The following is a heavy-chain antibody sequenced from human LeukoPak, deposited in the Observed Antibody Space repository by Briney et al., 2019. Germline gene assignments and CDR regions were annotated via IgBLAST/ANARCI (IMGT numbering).Heavy chain of an antibody. CDR1: GGTFSSYG. D-gene: IGHD5-18*01. Sequence: ASVKVSCKTSGGTFSSYGISWVRQAPGQGLEWMGGIIPIFATANYAQKFQGRVTITTDESTSTAYMELSSLRSEDTAVYYCASSTRGVHEYSYGGYFDYWDQGTLVTVSS. CDR3: ASSTRGVHEYSYGGYFDY. J-gene: IGHJ4*02. V-gene: IGHV1-69*05. CDR2: IIPIFATA.